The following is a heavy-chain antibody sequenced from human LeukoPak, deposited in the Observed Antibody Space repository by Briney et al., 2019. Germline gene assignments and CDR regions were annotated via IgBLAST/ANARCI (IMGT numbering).Heavy chain of an antibody. Sequence: PGGSLRLSCAASGFSFDVHAMTWVRQAPGKGPEWVATIAGPAETFYADSVRGRFTISRDNSRYTLYLQMNRLRAEDSALYYCAKDWTSHNGVYDCLDFWGQGTQVTVSS. D-gene: IGHD3-16*01. CDR3: AKDWTSHNGVYDCLDF. V-gene: IGHV3-23*01. CDR1: GFSFDVHA. J-gene: IGHJ4*02. CDR2: IAGPAET.